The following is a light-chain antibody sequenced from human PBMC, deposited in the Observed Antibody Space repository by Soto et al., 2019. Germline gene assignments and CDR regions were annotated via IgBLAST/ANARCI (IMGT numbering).Light chain of an antibody. CDR3: QQYASSPLT. J-gene: IGKJ4*01. V-gene: IGKV3-20*01. CDR1: QSVAKNF. Sequence: EIVLTQSPGTLSLSPGGTATLSCRASQSVAKNFLAWYQQKPGQAPRLLIHGASNKATGIPNRFSGSGSGTDFTLTISRLEPEDFAVYYCQQYASSPLTFGGGTKVEIK. CDR2: GAS.